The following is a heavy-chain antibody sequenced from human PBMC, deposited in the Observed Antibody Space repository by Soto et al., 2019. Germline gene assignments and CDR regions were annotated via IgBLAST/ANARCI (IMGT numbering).Heavy chain of an antibody. V-gene: IGHV5-51*01. CDR3: ARHLTYDILTGYYNADGLLCDWFDP. CDR2: IYPGDSDT. D-gene: IGHD3-9*01. Sequence: GESRKISCKGSGCSFTSYWIGGVRQMPGKGLEWMGIIYPGDSDTRYSPSFQGQVTISADKSISTAYLQWSSLKASDTAMYYCARHLTYDILTGYYNADGLLCDWFDPWGQGTLVTASS. J-gene: IGHJ5*02. CDR1: GCSFTSYW.